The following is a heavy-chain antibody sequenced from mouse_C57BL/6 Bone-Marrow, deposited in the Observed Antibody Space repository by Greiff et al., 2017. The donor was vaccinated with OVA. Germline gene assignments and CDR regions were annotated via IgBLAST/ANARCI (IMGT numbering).Heavy chain of an antibody. D-gene: IGHD2-1*01. CDR2: INPYNGGT. V-gene: IGHV1-19*01. CDR1: GYTFTDYY. CDR3: ARDYGTVDY. Sequence: EVKLMESGPVLVKPGASVKMSCKASGYTFTDYYMNWVKQSHGKSLEWIGVINPYNGGTSYNQKFKGKATLTVDKSSSTAYMELNSLTSEDSAVYYCARDYGTVDYWGQGTTLTVSS. J-gene: IGHJ2*01.